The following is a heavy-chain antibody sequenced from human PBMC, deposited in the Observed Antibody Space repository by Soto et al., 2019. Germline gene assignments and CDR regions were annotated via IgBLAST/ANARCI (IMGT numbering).Heavy chain of an antibody. CDR2: ISAYNGNT. CDR1: GYTFTSYC. CDR3: ARHLGSYALDY. D-gene: IGHD1-26*01. V-gene: IGHV1-18*01. Sequence: QVQLVQSGAEVKKPGASVKVSCKASGYTFTSYCISWLRQAPGQGLEWMGWISAYNGNTNYAQKHQGRVTMTTHTFASIAYMEMRSVRSDDTAVYYCARHLGSYALDYWVQGTRVTVSS. J-gene: IGHJ4*02.